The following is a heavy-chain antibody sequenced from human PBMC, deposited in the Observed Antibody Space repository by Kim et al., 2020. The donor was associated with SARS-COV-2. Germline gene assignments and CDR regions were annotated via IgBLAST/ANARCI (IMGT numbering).Heavy chain of an antibody. J-gene: IGHJ3*02. Sequence: GGSLRLSCAASGFTFSSYAMHWVRQAPGKGLEYVSAISSNGGSTYYANSVKGRFTISRDNSKNTLYLQMGSLRAEDMAVYYCARNWVSVTDDAFDIWCQG. CDR1: GFTFSSYA. CDR3: ARNWVSVTDDAFDI. CDR2: ISSNGGST. V-gene: IGHV3-64*01. D-gene: IGHD4-4*01.